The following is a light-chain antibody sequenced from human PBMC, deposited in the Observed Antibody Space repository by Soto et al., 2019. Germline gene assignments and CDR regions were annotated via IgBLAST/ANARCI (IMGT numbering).Light chain of an antibody. CDR3: QQSSSTPFT. J-gene: IGKJ3*01. V-gene: IGKV1-39*01. CDR2: AAS. CDR1: QNINSY. Sequence: DIQMTQSPSSLSASVGDRVNITCRASQNINSYLNWYQQKPGKAPKLLIYAASSLQSGVPSTFSGRGSGTDFTLTISSLQPEDFATYYCQQSSSTPFTFGPGTSVDIK.